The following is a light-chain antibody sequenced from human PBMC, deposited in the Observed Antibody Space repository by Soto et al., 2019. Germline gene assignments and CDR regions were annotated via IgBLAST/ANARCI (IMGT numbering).Light chain of an antibody. CDR3: CSYTSTNTLV. Sequence: QSALTQPASVSGSPGQSITISCTGTSSDVGSYDLVSWYQQRPGRAPRLMIFEVAKRPSGISTRFSGSKSGNKASLTISGLQAVDEADYFCCSYTSTNTLVFGGGTKLTVL. J-gene: IGLJ2*01. CDR1: SSDVGSYDL. V-gene: IGLV2-23*02. CDR2: EVA.